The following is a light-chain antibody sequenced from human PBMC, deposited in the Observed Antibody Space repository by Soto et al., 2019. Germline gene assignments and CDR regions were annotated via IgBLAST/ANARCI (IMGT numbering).Light chain of an antibody. V-gene: IGKV1-5*01. J-gene: IGKJ1*01. Sequence: DIQMTQCPSTLSASIGDRVTITCRASQNINNWIAWYQQKPGKAPKFLIYDASTLESGVPSRFSGSGFGTEFSLTISSLQPDDFVSYYFQLMRTFGQGTKVYIK. CDR1: QNINNW. CDR3: QLMRT. CDR2: DAS.